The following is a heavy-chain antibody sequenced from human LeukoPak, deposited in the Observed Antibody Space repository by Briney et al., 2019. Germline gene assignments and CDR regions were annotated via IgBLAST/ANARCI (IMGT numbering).Heavy chain of an antibody. D-gene: IGHD3-22*01. CDR1: GYTFTSYG. Sequence: ASVKVSCKASGYTFTSYGISWVRQAPGQGLEWMGWISAYNGNTNYAQKLQGRVTMTTDTSTSTAYMELRSLRSDDTAVYYCALLTYYYDSSGYPADYWGQGTLVTVPS. V-gene: IGHV1-18*01. J-gene: IGHJ4*02. CDR2: ISAYNGNT. CDR3: ALLTYYYDSSGYPADY.